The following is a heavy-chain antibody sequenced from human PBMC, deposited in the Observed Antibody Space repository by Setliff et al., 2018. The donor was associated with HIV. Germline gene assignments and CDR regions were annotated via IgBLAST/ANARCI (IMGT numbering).Heavy chain of an antibody. CDR1: GFTFINYA. V-gene: IGHV3-48*04. CDR2: ISASRSTI. D-gene: IGHD6-19*01. J-gene: IGHJ6*03. Sequence: GGSLRLSCEASGFTFINYAFHWVRQAPGKGPEWLSYISASRSTIYYADSVKGRFTISRDSATNSLFLQMNSLRAEGTAVYYCARDGSGWTYYNFYFMDVWGKGTTVTVSS. CDR3: ARDGSGWTYYNFYFMDV.